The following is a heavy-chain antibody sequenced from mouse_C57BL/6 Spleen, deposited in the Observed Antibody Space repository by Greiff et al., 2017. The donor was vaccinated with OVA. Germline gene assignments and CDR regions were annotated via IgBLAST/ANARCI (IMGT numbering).Heavy chain of an antibody. CDR3: ARAAQAPSYYAMDY. Sequence: QVQLQQPGAELVMPGASVKLSCKASGYTFTSYWMHWVKQRPGQGLEWIGEIDPSDSYPNYNQKFKGKSTLTVDKSSSTAYMQLSSLTSEDSAVYYCARAAQAPSYYAMDYWGQGTSVTVSA. CDR1: GYTFTSYW. CDR2: IDPSDSYP. V-gene: IGHV1-69*01. D-gene: IGHD3-2*02. J-gene: IGHJ4*01.